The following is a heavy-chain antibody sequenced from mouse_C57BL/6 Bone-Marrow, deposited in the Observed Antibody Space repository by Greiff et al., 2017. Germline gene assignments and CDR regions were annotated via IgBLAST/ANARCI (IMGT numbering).Heavy chain of an antibody. D-gene: IGHD1-1*01. V-gene: IGHV1-26*01. J-gene: IGHJ2*01. CDR2: INPNNGGT. CDR1: GYTFTDYY. CDR3: ARSGITTDFDY. Sequence: VQLQQPGAELVKPGASVKISCKASGYTFTDYYMNWVKQSHGKSLEWIGDINPNNGGTSYNQKFKGKATLTVDKSSSTAYMELRSLTSEDSAVYYCARSGITTDFDYWGQGTTLTVSS.